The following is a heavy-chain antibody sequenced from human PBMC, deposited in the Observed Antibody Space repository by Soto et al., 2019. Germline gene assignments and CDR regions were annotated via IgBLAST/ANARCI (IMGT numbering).Heavy chain of an antibody. CDR3: TTDPGSAVTEGC. Sequence: PGGSLRLSCAASGFNFNYAWMNWVRQAPGKGLEWVGRIQSKTDSDGGTTDYAAPVKGRFTVSRDGSKDTLYLQMNSLKTEDTAAYYCTTDPGSAVTEGCWGQGTLVTVSS. V-gene: IGHV3-15*07. CDR1: GFNFNYAW. CDR2: IQSKTDSDGGTT. D-gene: IGHD2-21*02. J-gene: IGHJ4*02.